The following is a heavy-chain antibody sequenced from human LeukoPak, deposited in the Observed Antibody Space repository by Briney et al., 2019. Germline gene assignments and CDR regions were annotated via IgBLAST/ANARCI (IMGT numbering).Heavy chain of an antibody. J-gene: IGHJ6*02. CDR3: AKETAVVGWYHGMDV. CDR1: GFTFSNYA. V-gene: IGHV3-23*01. Sequence: GGSLRLSCAASGFTFSNYAMSWVRQAPGKGLEWVSAISGSGGSTSYADSVKGRFTTSRDNSKNTLYLQMNSLRAEDTAVYYCAKETAVVGWYHGMDVWGQWTTVSVSS. CDR2: ISGSGGST. D-gene: IGHD6-19*01.